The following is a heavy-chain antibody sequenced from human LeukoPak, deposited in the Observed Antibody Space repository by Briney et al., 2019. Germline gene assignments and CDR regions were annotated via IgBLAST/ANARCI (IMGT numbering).Heavy chain of an antibody. Sequence: PGGSLRLSCAASGFTFDDYAMHWVRQAPGKGLEWVSGISWNSGSIGYADSVKGRFTISRDNAKNSLYLQMNSLRAEDTALYYCAKDYYDSSGHFFDYWGQGTLVTVSS. D-gene: IGHD3-22*01. CDR2: ISWNSGSI. CDR1: GFTFDDYA. V-gene: IGHV3-9*01. J-gene: IGHJ4*02. CDR3: AKDYYDSSGHFFDY.